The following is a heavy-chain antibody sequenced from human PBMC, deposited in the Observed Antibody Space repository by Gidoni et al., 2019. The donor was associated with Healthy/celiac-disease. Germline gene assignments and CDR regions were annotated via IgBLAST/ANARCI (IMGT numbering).Heavy chain of an antibody. CDR3: ARGKGFEYFQH. CDR2: IYYSGST. Sequence: QVQLQESGPGLVKPSETLSLTCTVSGGSISSYYWSWIRQPPGKGLEWIGYIYYSGSTNYNPSLKSRVTISVDTSKNQFSLKLSSVTAADTAVYYCARGKGFEYFQHWGQGTLVTVSS. V-gene: IGHV4-59*01. CDR1: GGSISSYY. J-gene: IGHJ1*01.